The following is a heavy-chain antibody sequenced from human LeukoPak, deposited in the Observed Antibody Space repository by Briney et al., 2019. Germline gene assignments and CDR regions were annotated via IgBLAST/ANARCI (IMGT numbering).Heavy chain of an antibody. J-gene: IGHJ4*02. CDR2: IKLDGSEK. Sequence: GGSLRLSCVAAGFTFGKYWMSWVRQAPGKGLEWVANIKLDGSEKNYVDSVKGRFTISRDNTKNSLYLQMNSLRAEDTAVFYCARDQYDTWSRRGNFDSWGQGTLVIVSS. CDR3: ARDQYDTWSRRGNFDS. D-gene: IGHD3/OR15-3a*01. CDR1: GFTFGKYW. V-gene: IGHV3-7*03.